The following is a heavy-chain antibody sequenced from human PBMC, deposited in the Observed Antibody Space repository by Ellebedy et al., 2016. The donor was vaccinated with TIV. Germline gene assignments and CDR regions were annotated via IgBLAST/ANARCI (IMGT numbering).Heavy chain of an antibody. D-gene: IGHD3-10*01. J-gene: IGHJ6*02. Sequence: AASVKVSCKASGYTFTSHGISCVRQTPGQGFEWMGWINTYNGDTEYAQKVQGRVTMTTDTSTSTAYVDLKSLISDDTAVYYCARVPLAMVRGGFYYYGMDVWGQGTTVTVSS. CDR2: INTYNGDT. CDR3: ARVPLAMVRGGFYYYGMDV. V-gene: IGHV1-18*01. CDR1: GYTFTSHG.